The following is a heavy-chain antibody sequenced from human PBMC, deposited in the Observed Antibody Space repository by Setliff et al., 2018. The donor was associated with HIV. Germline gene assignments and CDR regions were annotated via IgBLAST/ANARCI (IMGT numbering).Heavy chain of an antibody. CDR1: GFTFSRFW. V-gene: IGHV3-7*03. Sequence: GGSLRLSCAASGFTFSRFWMNWVRQGPGKGLEWVANIREDGSEKHCVDSVRGRFTISRDNAKNSLFLQMSSLRVEDTGVYYCARGHYSSSYGWGQGTLVTVSS. D-gene: IGHD6-19*01. CDR2: IREDGSEK. CDR3: ARGHYSSSYG. J-gene: IGHJ4*02.